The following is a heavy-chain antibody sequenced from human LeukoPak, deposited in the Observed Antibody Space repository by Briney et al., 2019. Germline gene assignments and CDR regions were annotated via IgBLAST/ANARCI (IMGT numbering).Heavy chain of an antibody. CDR2: IDDSGSPYTT. D-gene: IGHD3-22*01. Sequence: PSETLSLTCTVSGASISGSNYYWAWIRQSPGKGLEWIGSIDDSGSPYTTYYNPSLESRVTLSVDTSSNQVSLKLSSVTAADTAVYYCARGDSSGYSPFDYWGQGTLVTVSS. CDR1: GASISGSNYY. CDR3: ARGDSSGYSPFDY. J-gene: IGHJ4*02. V-gene: IGHV4-39*01.